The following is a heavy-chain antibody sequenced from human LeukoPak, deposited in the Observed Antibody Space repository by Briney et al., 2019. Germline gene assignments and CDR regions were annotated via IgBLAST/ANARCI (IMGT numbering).Heavy chain of an antibody. CDR2: ISSSSSTI. CDR1: GFTFSSYS. J-gene: IGHJ4*02. V-gene: IGHV3-48*01. CDR3: ARVSITMIVVGDY. D-gene: IGHD3-22*01. Sequence: GGSLRLSCAASGFTFSSYSMNWVRQAPGKGLEWVSYISSSSSTIYYADSVKGRFTISRDNAKNSLYLQMNSLRAEDTAAYYCARVSITMIVVGDYWGQGTLVTVSS.